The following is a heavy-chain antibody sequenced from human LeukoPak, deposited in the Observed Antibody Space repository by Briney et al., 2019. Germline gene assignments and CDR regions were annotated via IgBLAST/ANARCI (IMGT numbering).Heavy chain of an antibody. CDR1: GFTFSSYA. D-gene: IGHD4-17*01. CDR3: AKDHDGDYEGWFDP. V-gene: IGHV3-23*01. CDR2: FSGSGGST. J-gene: IGHJ5*02. Sequence: GGSLRLSCAASGFTFSSYAMSWVRQAPGKGLECISGFSGSGGSTYYADSVKGRFTISRDNSKNTLYLQMNSLRAEDTAVYYCAKDHDGDYEGWFDPWGQGTLVTVSS.